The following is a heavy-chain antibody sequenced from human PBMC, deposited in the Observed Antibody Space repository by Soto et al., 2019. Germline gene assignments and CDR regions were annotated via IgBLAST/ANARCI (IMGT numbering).Heavy chain of an antibody. Sequence: GGSLRLSCAASGFTFSNAWMSWVRQAPGKGLEWVGRIKTKNDGGKTDNAEPVKGRFTISRDDTKNTLYLQMNSLKTEETAVYYCTTAQLERRHYYYYMDVWGKGTTVTVSS. CDR1: GFTFSNAW. CDR3: TTAQLERRHYYYYMDV. V-gene: IGHV3-15*01. J-gene: IGHJ6*03. D-gene: IGHD1-1*01. CDR2: IKTKNDGGKT.